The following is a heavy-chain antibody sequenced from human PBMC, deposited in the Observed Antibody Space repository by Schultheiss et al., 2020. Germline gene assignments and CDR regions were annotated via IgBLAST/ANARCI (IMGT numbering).Heavy chain of an antibody. J-gene: IGHJ4*02. CDR3: ASSGIAVAGAFDY. CDR1: GGSFSGYY. D-gene: IGHD6-19*01. V-gene: IGHV4-34*01. CDR2: INHSGST. Sequence: SETLSLTCAVYGGSFSGYYWCWIRQPPGKGLEWIGEINHSGSTNYNPSLKSRVTISVDTSKNQFSLKLSSVTAADTAVYYCASSGIAVAGAFDYWGQGTLVTVSS.